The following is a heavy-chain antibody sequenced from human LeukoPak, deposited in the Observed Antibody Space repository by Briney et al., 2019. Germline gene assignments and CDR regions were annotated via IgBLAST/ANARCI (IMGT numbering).Heavy chain of an antibody. D-gene: IGHD6-19*01. CDR3: AKDRVFYSSGWCFDY. CDR1: GFTFSSYA. CDR2: ISGSGGST. J-gene: IGHJ4*02. V-gene: IGHV3-23*01. Sequence: GGSLRLSCAASGFTFSSYAMSWVHQAPGKGLEWVSAISGSGGSTYYADSVKGRFTISRDNSKNTLYLQMNSLRAEDTAVYYCAKDRVFYSSGWCFDYWGQGTLVTVSS.